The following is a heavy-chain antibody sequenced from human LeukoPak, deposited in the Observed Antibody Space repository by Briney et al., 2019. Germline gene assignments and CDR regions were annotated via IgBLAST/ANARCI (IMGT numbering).Heavy chain of an antibody. CDR3: ARGPSSYYDFWSGYRRYYYYYGMDV. CDR1: GYTFTSYD. V-gene: IGHV1-8*01. D-gene: IGHD3-3*01. Sequence: ASVKVSCKASGYTFTSYDINWVRQATGQGLEWMGWMNPNSGNTGYAQKFQGRVTMTRNTSISTAYMELSSLRSEDTAVYYCARGPSSYYDFWSGYRRYYYYYGMDVCGQGTTVTVSS. J-gene: IGHJ6*02. CDR2: MNPNSGNT.